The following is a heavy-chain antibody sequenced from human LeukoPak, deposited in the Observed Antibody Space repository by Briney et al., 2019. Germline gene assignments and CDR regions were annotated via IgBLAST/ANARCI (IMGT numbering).Heavy chain of an antibody. D-gene: IGHD2-21*01. Sequence: NPGGSLRLSCAASGFTLSNAWVSSVRQAPGNRLKWVGRMRSKTDGGTTDYAAPVRGKFTISRDDSKTTLYLHMNILTTGDTPVFYCTTEVFDSRGLMDVWGKGTTVTVSS. CDR2: MRSKTDGGTT. CDR3: TTEVFDSRGLMDV. J-gene: IGHJ6*03. CDR1: GFTLSNAW. V-gene: IGHV3-15*01.